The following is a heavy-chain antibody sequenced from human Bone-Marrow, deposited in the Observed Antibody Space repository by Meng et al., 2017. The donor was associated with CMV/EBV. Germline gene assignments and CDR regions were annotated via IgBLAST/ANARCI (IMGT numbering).Heavy chain of an antibody. CDR3: ARGYCSSTSCYAARY. V-gene: IGHV4-61*01. CDR1: GGSVSSGSYY. CDR2: IYYSGST. Sequence: SETLSLTCTVSGGSVSSGSYYWSWIRQPPGKGLEWIGYIYYSGSTNYNPSLKSRVTISVDTSKNQFSLKLSSVTAADTAVYYCARGYCSSTSCYAARYWGQGTLVTVSS. J-gene: IGHJ4*02. D-gene: IGHD2-2*01.